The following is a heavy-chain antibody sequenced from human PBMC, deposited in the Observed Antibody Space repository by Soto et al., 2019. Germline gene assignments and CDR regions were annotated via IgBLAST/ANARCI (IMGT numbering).Heavy chain of an antibody. Sequence: PSETLSLTCAVYGGSFSGYYWSWIRQPPGKGLEWIGEINDSGSTNYNPPLKSRVTISVDTSKNQFSLKLSSVTAADTAVYYCARVYCSSSSCHLYLDYWGQGTLVTVSS. CDR2: INDSGST. V-gene: IGHV4-34*01. D-gene: IGHD2-2*01. CDR1: GGSFSGYY. CDR3: ARVYCSSSSCHLYLDY. J-gene: IGHJ4*02.